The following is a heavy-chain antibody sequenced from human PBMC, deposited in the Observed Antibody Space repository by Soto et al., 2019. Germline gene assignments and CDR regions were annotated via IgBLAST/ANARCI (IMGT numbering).Heavy chain of an antibody. Sequence: QLHLVQSGAVVKKPGASVTVSCSASGYPVTAYYMHWVRQAPGRGLEWMGGINPATGAAKYTQTFQGRVTMTRDPSTGTVFMELSGLTSEDTAVFYCARGGGVGVAGSAAFDMWGQGNLVNVSS. CDR1: GYPVTAYY. CDR3: ARGGGVGVAGSAAFDM. CDR2: INPATGAA. J-gene: IGHJ3*02. D-gene: IGHD3-3*01. V-gene: IGHV1-2*02.